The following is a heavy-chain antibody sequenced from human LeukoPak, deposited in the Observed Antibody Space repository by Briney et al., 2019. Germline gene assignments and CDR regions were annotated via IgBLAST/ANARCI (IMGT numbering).Heavy chain of an antibody. V-gene: IGHV3-53*01. Sequence: GGSLRLSCAASGFTVSSNYMSWVRQAPGKGLEWFSVIYSGGSTYYADSVKGRFTISRDNSKNTLYLQMNSLRAEDTAVYYCARGRDGYNYYDYWGQGTLVTVSS. D-gene: IGHD5-24*01. CDR3: ARGRDGYNYYDY. CDR2: IYSGGST. J-gene: IGHJ4*02. CDR1: GFTVSSNY.